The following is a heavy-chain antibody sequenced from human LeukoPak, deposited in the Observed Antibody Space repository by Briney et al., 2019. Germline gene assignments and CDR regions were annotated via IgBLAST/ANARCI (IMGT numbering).Heavy chain of an antibody. CDR2: IYHTGNT. J-gene: IGHJ5*02. Sequence: SETLSLTCAVSGGSISSGGYSWNWIRQPPGKGLGWIGYIYHTGNTFHNPSLKSRVTKSVDRSKNQFSLRLTSVTAADTAVYYCARGFFVRENPGSWFDPWGQGTLVTVSP. CDR1: GGSISSGGYS. V-gene: IGHV4-30-2*01. D-gene: IGHD3-10*02. CDR3: ARGFFVRENPGSWFDP.